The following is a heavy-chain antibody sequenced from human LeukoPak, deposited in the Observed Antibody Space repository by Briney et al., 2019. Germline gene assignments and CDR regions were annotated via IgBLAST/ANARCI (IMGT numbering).Heavy chain of an antibody. Sequence: GGSLRLSCAASGFTFSSYGMHWVRQAPGKGLEWVSSISSSSSYIYYADSVKGRFTISRDNAKNSLYLQMNSLRAEDTAVYYCAREYSSTWYRGLAGYFQHWGQGTQVTVSS. CDR2: ISSSSSYI. J-gene: IGHJ1*01. CDR3: AREYSSTWYRGLAGYFQH. D-gene: IGHD6-13*01. CDR1: GFTFSSYG. V-gene: IGHV3-21*01.